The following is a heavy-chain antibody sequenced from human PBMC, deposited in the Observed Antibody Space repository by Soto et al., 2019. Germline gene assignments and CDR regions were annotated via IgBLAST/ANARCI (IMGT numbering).Heavy chain of an antibody. CDR1: GGSFSGYY. V-gene: IGHV4-34*01. J-gene: IGHJ4*02. D-gene: IGHD4-17*01. CDR2: INHSGST. CDR3: AREHDYGGRSDY. Sequence: PSETLSHTCAVYGGSFSGYYWSWIRQPPGKGLEWIGEINHSGSTNYNPSLKSRVTISVDTSKNQFSLKLSSVTAADTAVYYCAREHDYGGRSDYWGQGTLVTVSS.